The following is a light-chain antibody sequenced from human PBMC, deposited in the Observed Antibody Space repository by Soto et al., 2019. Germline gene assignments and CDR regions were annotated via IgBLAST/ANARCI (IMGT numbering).Light chain of an antibody. V-gene: IGKV1-39*01. J-gene: IGKJ1*01. CDR1: QSISSY. CDR3: QQSYSTPPT. CDR2: AAS. Sequence: DIQMTQTTSSLSASVGDRVTTTCRASQSISSYLNWYQQKPGKAPKLLIYAASSLQSGVPSRFSGSGSGTDFTLTISSLQPEDFATYYCQQSYSTPPTFGQGTKVAIK.